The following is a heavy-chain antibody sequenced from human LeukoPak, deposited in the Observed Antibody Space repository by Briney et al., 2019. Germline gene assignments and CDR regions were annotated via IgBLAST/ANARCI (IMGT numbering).Heavy chain of an antibody. CDR2: MWSDGSNK. J-gene: IGHJ4*02. CDR1: GFTFSSYD. CDR3: ARNSALDF. V-gene: IGHV3-33*01. Sequence: GRSLRLSCAASGFTFSSYDMHWVRQAPGKGLEWVAVMWSDGSNKYHADSVKGRFTISRDNSKNTLYLQMNSLRAEDTAVYYCARNSALDFWGQGTLVTVSS. D-gene: IGHD2/OR15-2a*01.